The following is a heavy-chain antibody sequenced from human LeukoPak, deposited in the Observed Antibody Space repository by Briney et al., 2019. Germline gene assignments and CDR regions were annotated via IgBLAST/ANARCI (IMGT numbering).Heavy chain of an antibody. V-gene: IGHV3-15*01. CDR2: IKSKTDGGTT. J-gene: IGHJ4*02. CDR1: GFTFSSYS. CDR3: TTDRVAVAGKFDS. Sequence: GGSLRLSCAASGFTFSSYSMNWVRQAPGKGLEWVGRIKSKTDGGTTEYAAPVKGRFTISRNDSKNMLYLQMNSLKIEVTAVYFCTTDRVAVAGKFDSWGQGTLVTVSS. D-gene: IGHD6-19*01.